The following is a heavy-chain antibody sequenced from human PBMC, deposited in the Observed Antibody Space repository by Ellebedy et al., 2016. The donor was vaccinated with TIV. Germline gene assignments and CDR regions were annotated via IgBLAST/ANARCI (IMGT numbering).Heavy chain of an antibody. CDR1: GFTFSSYG. Sequence: GESLKISXAASGFTFSSYGMHWVRQAPGKGLEWVAVISYDGSNKYYADSVKGRFTISRDNSKNTLYLQMNSLRAEDTAVYYCARDPMDIVVVVAATPDYWGQGTLVTVSS. CDR2: ISYDGSNK. CDR3: ARDPMDIVVVVAATPDY. J-gene: IGHJ4*02. D-gene: IGHD2-15*01. V-gene: IGHV3-30*03.